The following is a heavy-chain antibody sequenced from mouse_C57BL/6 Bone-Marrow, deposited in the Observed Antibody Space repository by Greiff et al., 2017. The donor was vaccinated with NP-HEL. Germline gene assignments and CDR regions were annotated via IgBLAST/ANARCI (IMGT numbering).Heavy chain of an antibody. CDR3: ARIDSNYVPWLAY. CDR2: ISSGSGAI. D-gene: IGHD2-5*01. J-gene: IGHJ3*01. Sequence: EVNVVESGGGLVKPGGSLKLSCAASGFTFSDYGMHWVRQAPEQGLEWVAYISSGSGAIYYADKVKGRCTISRDNAKNTLFLQMTSLRSEDTAMYYCARIDSNYVPWLAYWGQGTLVTVSA. V-gene: IGHV5-17*01. CDR1: GFTFSDYG.